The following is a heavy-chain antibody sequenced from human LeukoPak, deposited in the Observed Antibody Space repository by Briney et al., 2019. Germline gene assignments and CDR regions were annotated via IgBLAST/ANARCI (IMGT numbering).Heavy chain of an antibody. CDR2: IYPGDPDA. CDR1: GYNFASYW. CDR3: ARPRQWHRNDAFDI. D-gene: IGHD6-19*01. Sequence: GESLKISCKGSGYNFASYWIGWVRQMPGKGLEWMAIIYPGDPDAKYTPSFQGQVTISSDKSISTAYLQWSSLKASDTAMYYCARPRQWHRNDAFDIWGQGTMVIVSS. V-gene: IGHV5-51*01. J-gene: IGHJ3*02.